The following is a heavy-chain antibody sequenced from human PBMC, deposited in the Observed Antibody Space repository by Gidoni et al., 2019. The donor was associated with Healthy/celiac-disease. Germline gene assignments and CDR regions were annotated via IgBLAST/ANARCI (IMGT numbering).Heavy chain of an antibody. Sequence: QVQLVQSGAEVTKPGSSVKVSCKASGGTFSSYAISWVRQAPGQGLEWMGGIIPIFGTANYAQKFQGRVTITADESTSTAYMELSSLRSEDTAVYYCAAHLDYYDSSGYVTFDYWGQGTLVTVSS. V-gene: IGHV1-69*01. D-gene: IGHD3-22*01. CDR2: IIPIFGTA. J-gene: IGHJ4*02. CDR3: AAHLDYYDSSGYVTFDY. CDR1: GGTFSSYA.